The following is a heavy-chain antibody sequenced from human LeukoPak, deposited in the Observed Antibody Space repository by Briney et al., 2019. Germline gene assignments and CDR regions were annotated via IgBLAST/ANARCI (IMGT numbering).Heavy chain of an antibody. CDR3: AKDKGGYNWETILDAFDI. CDR2: ISGSGGST. CDR1: GFTFSSYA. V-gene: IGHV3-23*01. D-gene: IGHD5-24*01. Sequence: PGGSLRLSCAASGFTFSSYAMSWVRQAPGKGLEWVSAISGSGGSTYYADSVKGRFTISRDNSKNTLYLQMNSLRAEDTAVYYCAKDKGGYNWETILDAFDIWGQGTMVTVSS. J-gene: IGHJ3*02.